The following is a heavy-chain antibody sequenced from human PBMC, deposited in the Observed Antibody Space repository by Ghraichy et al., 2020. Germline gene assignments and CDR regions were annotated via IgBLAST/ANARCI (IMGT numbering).Heavy chain of an antibody. D-gene: IGHD2-15*01. Sequence: SETLSLTCTVSGGSIGSFYWSWIRQPAGKGLEWIGRIYNRGNTNYNPSLKSRVTISVDASKNQFSLKLNSVTAADTAVYYCARYCSGGRCYGVDAFDMLGQGTMVTVSS. CDR3: ARYCSGGRCYGVDAFDM. V-gene: IGHV4-4*07. CDR1: GGSIGSFY. CDR2: IYNRGNT. J-gene: IGHJ3*02.